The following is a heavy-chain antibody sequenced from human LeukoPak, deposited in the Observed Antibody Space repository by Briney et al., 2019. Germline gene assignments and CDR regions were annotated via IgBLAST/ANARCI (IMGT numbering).Heavy chain of an antibody. V-gene: IGHV4-30-4*08. J-gene: IGHJ4*02. CDR2: IYYSGST. Sequence: SETLSLTCAVSGGSISGYYWSWIRQPPGKGLEWIGYIYYSGSTYYNPSLKSRVTISVDTSKNQFSLKLSSVTAADTAVYYCARTSRLLWFGELLPPYFDYWGQGTLVTVSS. CDR3: ARTSRLLWFGELLPPYFDY. CDR1: GGSISGYY. D-gene: IGHD3-10*01.